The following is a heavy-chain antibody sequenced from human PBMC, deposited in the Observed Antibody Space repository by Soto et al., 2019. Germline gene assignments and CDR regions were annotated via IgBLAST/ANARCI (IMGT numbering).Heavy chain of an antibody. Sequence: PLVTRSLACVVRSAATDNSHPFSGWACQPPGKGLEFIGSVYYSGGAYYSPPLKSRVTVSVDTSKNQLSLRVNSVTAADTAVYYCLRVVEAATRHTDSDSWGQGIRVNVS. CDR2: VYYSGGA. D-gene: IGHD2-15*01. CDR1: SAATDNSHPF. J-gene: IGHJ4*02. CDR3: LRVVEAATRHTDSDS. V-gene: IGHV4-39*01.